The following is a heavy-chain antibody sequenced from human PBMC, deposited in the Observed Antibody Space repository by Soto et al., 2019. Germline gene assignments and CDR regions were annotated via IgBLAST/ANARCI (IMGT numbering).Heavy chain of an antibody. CDR3: ARVPGP. CDR2: IYHSGST. J-gene: IGHJ5*02. V-gene: IGHV4-30-2*01. CDR1: GGSISSGGYS. Sequence: PSETLSLTCTVSGGSISSGGYSWSWIRQPPGKGLEWIGYIYHSGSTYHNPSLKSRVTISVDRSKNQFSLKLSSVTAADTSVYYCARVPGPWGQGTLVTVSA.